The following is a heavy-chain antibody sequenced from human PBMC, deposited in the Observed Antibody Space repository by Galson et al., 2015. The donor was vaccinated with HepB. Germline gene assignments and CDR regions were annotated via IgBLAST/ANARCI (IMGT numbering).Heavy chain of an antibody. J-gene: IGHJ6*02. CDR1: GGTLGNYA. D-gene: IGHD2-2*01. CDR2: VIPLYEKT. Sequence: SVKVSCKASGGTLGNYALSWVRQAPGQGLEWVGGVIPLYEKTTYARKFEGRVTIVADTSTNTAYLELGRLTLEDTAVYYCARELGGVETNMPRDVCFAMDIWGQGTAVIVSS. CDR3: ARELGGVETNMPRDVCFAMDI. V-gene: IGHV1-69*06.